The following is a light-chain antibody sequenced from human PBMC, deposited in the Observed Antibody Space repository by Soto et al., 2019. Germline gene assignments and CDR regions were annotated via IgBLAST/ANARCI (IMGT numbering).Light chain of an antibody. CDR1: SSDVGGYNY. V-gene: IGLV2-14*01. CDR3: SSYTIPSDLGGV. CDR2: EVS. J-gene: IGLJ1*01. Sequence: QSALTQPASVSGSPGQSITISCTGTSSDVGGYNYVSWYQHHPGKAPKILIYEVSNRPSGVSNRFSGSKSGNTASLTISGLQAEDEADYYCSSYTIPSDLGGVFGTGTKVTVL.